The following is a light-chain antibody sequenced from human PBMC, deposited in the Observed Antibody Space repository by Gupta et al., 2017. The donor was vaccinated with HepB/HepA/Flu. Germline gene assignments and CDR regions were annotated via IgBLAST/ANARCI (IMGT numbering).Light chain of an antibody. CDR3: SAHASVDF. V-gene: IGLV2-14*01. CDR2: EVT. CDR1: TNDIGRHSY. J-gene: IGLJ1*01. Sequence: HSALTQPASVSGSPGQSLTIPSTGSTNDIGRHSYVSWYQQYPGGAPKLILSEVTNRPSGVSDRFSGSKSGNTASLTISALQPEDEADYYGSAHASVDFFGTGTHVTVL.